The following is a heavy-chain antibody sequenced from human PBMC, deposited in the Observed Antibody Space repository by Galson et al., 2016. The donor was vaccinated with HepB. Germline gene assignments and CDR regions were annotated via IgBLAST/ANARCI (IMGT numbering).Heavy chain of an antibody. CDR3: ASKHCRGVDCHLPFFDF. J-gene: IGHJ4*02. D-gene: IGHD2-15*01. V-gene: IGHV1-2*02. CDR1: GYTFTDQY. Sequence: SCKASGYTFTDQYVHWVRPAPGQGLEWMGWIDPNTGGTNYAQKFQGRVTMTGDTSLSTAYMELSRLTSEDTAVYYCASKHCRGVDCHLPFFDFWGPGSLVTVSS. CDR2: IDPNTGGT.